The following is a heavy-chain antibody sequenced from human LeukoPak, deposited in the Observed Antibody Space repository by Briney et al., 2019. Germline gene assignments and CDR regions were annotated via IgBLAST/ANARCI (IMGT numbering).Heavy chain of an antibody. V-gene: IGHV4-39*01. D-gene: IGHD6-19*01. CDR3: ARRIAVSGTGYLQH. CDR1: GGSISSSSYY. Sequence: SETLSLTCTVSGGSISSSSYYWGWIRQPPGKELEWIGSIYYTGSIYYNSPLKSRVTISVDPSKNQLTLKLRSVTAADTAVYYSARRIAVSGTGYLQHWDQDTLVTVPS. CDR2: IYYTGSI. J-gene: IGHJ1*01.